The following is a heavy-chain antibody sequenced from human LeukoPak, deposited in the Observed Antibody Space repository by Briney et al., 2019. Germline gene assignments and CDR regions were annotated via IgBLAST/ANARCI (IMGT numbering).Heavy chain of an antibody. Sequence: PGGSLRLSCAASGFTFSDYYMSWIRQAPGKGLEWVAVISYDGSNKYYADSVKGRFTISRDNSKNTLYLQMNSLRAEDTAVYYCARTPKYSYGPRHWGQGTLVTVSS. CDR2: ISYDGSNK. CDR3: ARTPKYSYGPRH. D-gene: IGHD5-18*01. V-gene: IGHV3-30*03. J-gene: IGHJ1*01. CDR1: GFTFSDYY.